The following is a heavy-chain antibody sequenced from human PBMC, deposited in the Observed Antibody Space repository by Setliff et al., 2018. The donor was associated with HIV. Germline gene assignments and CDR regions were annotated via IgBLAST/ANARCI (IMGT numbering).Heavy chain of an antibody. D-gene: IGHD2-2*01. CDR3: ASSPAWRSDFGLHTFDY. Sequence: PSETLSLTCTVSGYSISSRYYWGWIRRPPGKGLEWIGSVYHTGSTYYNPSLKSRVTMSADTSKNQFSLKLSSVTAADTAVYYCASSPAWRSDFGLHTFDYWGQGTLVTVSS. CDR1: GYSISSRYY. J-gene: IGHJ4*02. CDR2: VYHTGST. V-gene: IGHV4-38-2*02.